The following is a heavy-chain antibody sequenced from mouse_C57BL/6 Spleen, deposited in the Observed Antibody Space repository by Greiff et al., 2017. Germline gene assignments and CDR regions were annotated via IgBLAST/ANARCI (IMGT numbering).Heavy chain of an antibody. Sequence: VHVKQSVAELVRPGASVKLSCTASGFNIKNTYMHWVKQRPEQGLEWIGRIDPANGNTKYAPKFQGKATLTVDPSSNTAYLKLSSLTSADTAIYYCVLPYYYGSSYPNYYAMDYWGQGTSVTVSS. V-gene: IGHV14-3*01. CDR1: GFNIKNTY. CDR3: VLPYYYGSSYPNYYAMDY. J-gene: IGHJ4*01. D-gene: IGHD1-1*01. CDR2: IDPANGNT.